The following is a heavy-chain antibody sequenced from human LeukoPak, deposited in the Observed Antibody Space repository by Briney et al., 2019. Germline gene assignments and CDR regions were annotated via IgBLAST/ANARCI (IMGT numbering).Heavy chain of an antibody. CDR2: IYYSGST. V-gene: IGHV4-39*07. D-gene: IGHD5-18*01. J-gene: IGHJ4*02. CDR3: ARDVRNTAMVYFDY. Sequence: SETLSLTCTVSGASISSSSYYWGWIRQPPGKGLEWIGSIYYSGSTYYNPSLKSRVTISVDTSKNQFSLKLSSVTAADTAVYYCARDVRNTAMVYFDYWGQGTLVTVSS. CDR1: GASISSSSYY.